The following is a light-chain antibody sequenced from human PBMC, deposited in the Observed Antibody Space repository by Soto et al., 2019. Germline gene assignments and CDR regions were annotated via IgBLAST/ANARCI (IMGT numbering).Light chain of an antibody. V-gene: IGKV1-17*01. CDR2: AAS. CDR1: QGIRKD. Sequence: DIQMTQSPSSLSASVGDRVTITCRASQGIRKDLAWYQQKPGKAPKRLIYAASTLQSGVPSRFSGSGSGTEFTLTISSLQLEDFATYYCLQHNNYPPLTFGGGTKVEIK. CDR3: LQHNNYPPLT. J-gene: IGKJ4*01.